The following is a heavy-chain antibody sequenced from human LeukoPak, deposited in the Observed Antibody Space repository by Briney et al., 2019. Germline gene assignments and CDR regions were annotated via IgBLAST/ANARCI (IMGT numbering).Heavy chain of an antibody. V-gene: IGHV3-23*01. CDR1: GFTFGSYA. J-gene: IGHJ4*02. Sequence: GGSLRLSCAASGFTFGSYAMSWVRQAPGKGLEWVSAISGSGGSTYYADSVKGRFTISRDNSKNTLYLQMNSLRAEDTAVYYCAKESPDYYDSSGYYYSEYDYWGQGTLVTVSS. CDR2: ISGSGGST. D-gene: IGHD3-22*01. CDR3: AKESPDYYDSSGYYYSEYDY.